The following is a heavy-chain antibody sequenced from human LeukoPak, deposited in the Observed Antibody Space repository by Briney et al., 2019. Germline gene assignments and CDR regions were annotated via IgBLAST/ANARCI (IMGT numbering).Heavy chain of an antibody. D-gene: IGHD2-2*01. Sequence: GGSLRLSCAASGFTFSSYAMSWVRRAPGKGLEWVSVISGSGDSTHYADSVKGRFTISRDNSKNTLSLQMNSLTAEDTAVYYCAKQRSAIVSAASNSWGPGTMVTVSP. CDR1: GFTFSSYA. CDR3: AKQRSAIVSAASNS. V-gene: IGHV3-23*01. J-gene: IGHJ3*01. CDR2: ISGSGDST.